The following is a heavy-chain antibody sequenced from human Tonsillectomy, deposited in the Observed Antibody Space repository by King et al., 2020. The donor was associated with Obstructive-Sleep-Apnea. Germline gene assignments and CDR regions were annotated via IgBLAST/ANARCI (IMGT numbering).Heavy chain of an antibody. CDR2: VSYVERNK. J-gene: IGHJ6*02. Sequence: VQLVESGGGVVQPGRSLRLSCAASGFIFGRNVIHWVRQSPGKGLEWVALVSYVERNKDYADSVKGRFSISRDNSKNVLFLQMNSLRIEGTAVHYCAREAQGYFGLDVWGQGTTVTVSS. V-gene: IGHV3-30*01. CDR3: AREAQGYFGLDV. CDR1: GFIFGRNV.